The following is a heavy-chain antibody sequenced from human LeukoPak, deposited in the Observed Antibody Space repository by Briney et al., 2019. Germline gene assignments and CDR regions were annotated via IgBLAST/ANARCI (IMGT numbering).Heavy chain of an antibody. V-gene: IGHV4-38-2*01. CDR2: IYYSGST. CDR3: ARVQLWSPGQYYYYYYMDV. D-gene: IGHD5-18*01. CDR1: GYSISSGYY. J-gene: IGHJ6*03. Sequence: PSETLSLTCAVSGYSISSGYYWGWIRPPPGKGLEWIGSIYYSGSTYYNPSLKSRVTISVDTSKNQFSLKLSSVTAADTAVYYCARVQLWSPGQYYYYYYMDVWGKGTTVTVSS.